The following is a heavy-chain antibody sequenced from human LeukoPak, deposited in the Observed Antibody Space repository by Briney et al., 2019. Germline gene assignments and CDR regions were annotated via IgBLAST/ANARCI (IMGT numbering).Heavy chain of an antibody. CDR2: IYYSGST. D-gene: IGHD4/OR15-4a*01. CDR1: GGSISSYY. V-gene: IGHV4-59*01. J-gene: IGHJ3*02. CDR3: ARDSRVLYAFDI. Sequence: PSETLSLTCTVSGGSISSYYWSWIRQPPGKGLEWIGYIYYSGSTNYNPSLKSRVTISVDTSKNQFSLKLSSVTAADTAVYYCARDSRVLYAFDIWGQGTMVTVSS.